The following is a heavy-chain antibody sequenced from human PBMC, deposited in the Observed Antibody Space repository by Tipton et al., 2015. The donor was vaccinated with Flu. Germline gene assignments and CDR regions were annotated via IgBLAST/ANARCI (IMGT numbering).Heavy chain of an antibody. J-gene: IGHJ4*02. CDR3: ARQERSGWFLDY. V-gene: IGHV4-38-2*01. Sequence: TLSLTCAVSGYSISSGYYWGWIRQPPGKGLEWIGSIYHSGSTYYNPSLKSRVTISVDTSKNQFSLKLSSVTAADTAVYYCARQERSGWFLDYWGQGTPVTVSS. D-gene: IGHD6-19*01. CDR1: GYSISSGYY. CDR2: IYHSGST.